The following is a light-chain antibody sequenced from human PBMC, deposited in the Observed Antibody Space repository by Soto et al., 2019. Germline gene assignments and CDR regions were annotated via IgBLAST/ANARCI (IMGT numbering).Light chain of an antibody. J-gene: IGKJ4*01. CDR3: QQYGSSPLT. CDR2: DAS. Sequence: DLQMTQSPSTLSASVGDRVTITCRASQSCRNSLAWYQQKAGKAPTLLIYDASTLQSGVPSRFSGSGSGTEFSLTISRLEPEDFAVYYCQQYGSSPLTFGGGTKVDIK. CDR1: QSCRNS. V-gene: IGKV1-5*01.